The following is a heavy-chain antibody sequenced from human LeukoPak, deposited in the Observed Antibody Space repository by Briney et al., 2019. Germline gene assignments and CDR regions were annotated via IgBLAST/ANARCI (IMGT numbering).Heavy chain of an antibody. CDR2: ITGSGGNT. D-gene: IGHD3-9*01. CDR3: AKWGDYDVLTGYYVSDY. CDR1: GFTFSNYA. J-gene: IGHJ4*02. Sequence: GASLKLSCAASGFTFSNYAMSWVRQAPGKGLEWVSAITGSGGNTYYADSVKGRFTISRDNSKNTVFLQMNSLRAEDTAVYYCAKWGDYDVLTGYYVSDYWGQGTLVTVSS. V-gene: IGHV3-23*01.